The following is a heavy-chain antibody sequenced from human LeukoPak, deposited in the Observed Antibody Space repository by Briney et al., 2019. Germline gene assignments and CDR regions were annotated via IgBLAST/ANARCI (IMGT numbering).Heavy chain of an antibody. V-gene: IGHV4-59*01. CDR1: NDSIKDYY. D-gene: IGHD6-13*01. CDR2: VSNSGST. Sequence: PSETLSLTCAVSNDSIKDYYWNWIRQPPGKGLEWIGFVSNSGSTNYNPSLKRRVTISIDTSKRQFSLRLTSVTAADKAVYYCARYEVGSSWAQAFDVWGQGTMVTVSS. J-gene: IGHJ3*01. CDR3: ARYEVGSSWAQAFDV.